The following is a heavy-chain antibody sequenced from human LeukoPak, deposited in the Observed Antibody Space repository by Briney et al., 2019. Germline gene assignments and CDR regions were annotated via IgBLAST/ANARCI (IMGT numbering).Heavy chain of an antibody. D-gene: IGHD5-12*01. J-gene: IGHJ6*04. CDR2: ISYDGSNK. V-gene: IGHV3-30*18. Sequence: PGGSLRLSCAASGFTFSSYGMHWVRQAPGKGLEWVAVISYDGSNKYYADSVKGRFTISRDNSKNTLYLQMNSLRAEDTAVYYCAKGGRGYSGYDLGWRYPGVGLDVWGKGTTVTVSS. CDR1: GFTFSSYG. CDR3: AKGGRGYSGYDLGWRYPGVGLDV.